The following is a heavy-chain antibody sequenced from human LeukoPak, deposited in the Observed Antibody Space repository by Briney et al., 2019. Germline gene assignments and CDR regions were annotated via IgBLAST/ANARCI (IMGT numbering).Heavy chain of an antibody. Sequence: GGSLRLPCAASGFTFSSYSMNWVRQAPGKGLEWVSSISSSSSYIYYADSVKGRFTISRDNAKNSLYLQMNSLRAEDTAVYYCARAAYSSTWYSRYFDLWGRGTLVTVSS. V-gene: IGHV3-21*01. CDR3: ARAAYSSTWYSRYFDL. D-gene: IGHD6-13*01. CDR2: ISSSSSYI. J-gene: IGHJ2*01. CDR1: GFTFSSYS.